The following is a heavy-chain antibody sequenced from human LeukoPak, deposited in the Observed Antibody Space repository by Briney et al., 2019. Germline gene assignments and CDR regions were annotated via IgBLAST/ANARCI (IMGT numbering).Heavy chain of an antibody. Sequence: SETLSLTCAVYGGSFSGYYWSWIRQPPGKGLEWIGEINHSGSTNYNPSLKSRVTISVDTSKNQFSLKLSSVTAADTAVYYCARAYYGDYWFDYWGQGTLVTVSS. CDR2: INHSGST. D-gene: IGHD4-17*01. CDR1: GGSFSGYY. V-gene: IGHV4-34*01. J-gene: IGHJ4*02. CDR3: ARAYYGDYWFDY.